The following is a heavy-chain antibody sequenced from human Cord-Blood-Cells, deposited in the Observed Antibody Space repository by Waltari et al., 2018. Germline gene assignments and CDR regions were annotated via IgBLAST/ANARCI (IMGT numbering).Heavy chain of an antibody. CDR1: GGSFSGYY. CDR2: INHSGST. CDR3: ARGLRQVVPTY. Sequence: QVQLQQWGAGLLKPSETLSLTCAVYGGSFSGYYWSWIRQPPGKGLEWIGEINHSGSTNYNPSLKSRVTISVDTSKNQFSLKLSSVTAADTAVYYCARGLRQVVPTYWGQGTLVTVSS. D-gene: IGHD6-6*01. J-gene: IGHJ4*02. V-gene: IGHV4-34*01.